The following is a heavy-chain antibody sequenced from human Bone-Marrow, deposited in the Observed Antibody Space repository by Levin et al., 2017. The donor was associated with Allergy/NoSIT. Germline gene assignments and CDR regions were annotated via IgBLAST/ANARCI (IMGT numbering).Heavy chain of an antibody. Sequence: GESLKISCAASGFTFSSYGMHWVRQAPGKGLEWVAVISYDGSNKYYADSVKGRFTISRDNSKNTLYLQMNSLRAEDTAVYYCAKDLNDILTGDGKIDYWGQGTLVTVSS. V-gene: IGHV3-30*18. CDR3: AKDLNDILTGDGKIDY. CDR1: GFTFSSYG. D-gene: IGHD3-9*01. CDR2: ISYDGSNK. J-gene: IGHJ4*02.